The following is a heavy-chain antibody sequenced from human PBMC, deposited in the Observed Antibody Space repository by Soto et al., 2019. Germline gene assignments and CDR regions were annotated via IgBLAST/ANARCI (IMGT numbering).Heavy chain of an antibody. CDR2: ITYDGSFQ. CDR3: ARDRVGGTFYTPLAF. D-gene: IGHD1-1*01. V-gene: IGHV3-30*03. CDR1: GFNFDNYG. J-gene: IGHJ4*02. Sequence: QVQLVESGGGVVQPGGSLRLSCQASGFNFDNYGMHWVRQAPGKGLEWVAVITYDGSFQYYADSVKGPFTISRDNSKNTLSLHLNTLKPEDTAVYHCARDRVGGTFYTPLAFWGQGTLVTFAS.